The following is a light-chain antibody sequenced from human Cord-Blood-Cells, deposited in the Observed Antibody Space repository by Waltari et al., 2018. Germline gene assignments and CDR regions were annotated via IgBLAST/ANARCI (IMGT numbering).Light chain of an antibody. V-gene: IGLV2-14*01. Sequence: QSALTQPDSVSGSPGQSITISCTGTSSDVGGYNYVSRYQQHPGKAPKLMIYDVSNRPSGVSKRFSGSKSGNTASLTISGLQAEDEADYYCSSYTSSSTLVVFGGGTKLTVL. J-gene: IGLJ2*01. CDR1: SSDVGGYNY. CDR3: SSYTSSSTLVV. CDR2: DVS.